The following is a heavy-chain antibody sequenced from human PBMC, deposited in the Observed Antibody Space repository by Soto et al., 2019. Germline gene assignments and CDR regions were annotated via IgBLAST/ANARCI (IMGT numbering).Heavy chain of an antibody. CDR1: GFTFSGYG. V-gene: IGHV3-30*18. CDR3: AKEGGIAAAGTPLYYYYGMDV. CDR2: ISYDGSNK. Sequence: GGSLRLSCAASGFTFSGYGMHWVRQAPGKGLEWVAVISYDGSNKYYADSVKGRFTISRDNSKNTLYLQMNSLRAEDTAVYYCAKEGGIAAAGTPLYYYYGMDVWGQGTTVTVSS. D-gene: IGHD6-13*01. J-gene: IGHJ6*02.